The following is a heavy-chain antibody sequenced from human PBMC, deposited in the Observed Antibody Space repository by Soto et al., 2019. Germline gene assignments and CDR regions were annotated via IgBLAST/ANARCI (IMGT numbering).Heavy chain of an antibody. CDR2: SSSSTSHT. D-gene: IGHD6-13*01. CDR1: GFTFSAYY. Sequence: QVQLVESGGGLVKPGWSLRLSCAVSGFTFSAYYMNWLRQAPGKGFLWVSYSSSSTSHTNYADSVKGRFTISRDNATNSLFLQMNSLRAEDTAVYYCARGMGAADDYLDLWGPATLGTFSS. CDR3: ARGMGAADDYLDL. V-gene: IGHV3-11*05. J-gene: IGHJ4*02.